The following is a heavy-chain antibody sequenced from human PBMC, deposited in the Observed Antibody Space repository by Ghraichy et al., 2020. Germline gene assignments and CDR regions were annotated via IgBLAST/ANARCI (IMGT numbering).Heavy chain of an antibody. D-gene: IGHD6-6*01. V-gene: IGHV1-2*02. CDR3: ARSKAARQTFDY. J-gene: IGHJ4*02. CDR1: GYTFTGYY. Sequence: ASVKVSCRASGYTFTGYYLHWVRQAPGQGLEWMGWINPNSVDTTYVQEFQGRVTLTSETSIFTAYMELSALISNDTAVYYCARSKAARQTFDYWGQGSLVTVSS. CDR2: INPNSVDT.